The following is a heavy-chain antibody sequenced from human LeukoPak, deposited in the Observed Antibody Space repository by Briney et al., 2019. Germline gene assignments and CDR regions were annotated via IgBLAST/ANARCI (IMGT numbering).Heavy chain of an antibody. V-gene: IGHV3-11*06. Sequence: GGSLRLSCAAFGFSLSDVYMSWIRQAPGKGLEWVSYISSSGSSTKYADFVKGRFTISKDNAKNSLYLQMNNLRVEDTAVYYCARDRGRVAGEYFDYWGQGTLVTVSS. CDR1: GFSLSDVY. J-gene: IGHJ4*02. CDR2: ISSSGSST. CDR3: ARDRGRVAGEYFDY. D-gene: IGHD6-19*01.